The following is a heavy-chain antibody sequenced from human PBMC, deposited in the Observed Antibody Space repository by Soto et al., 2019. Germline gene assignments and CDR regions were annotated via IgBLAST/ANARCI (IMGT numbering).Heavy chain of an antibody. Sequence: LETLSLTCAVSGGSISSSNWWSWVRQPPGKGLEWIGEIYHSGSTNYNPSLKSRVTISVDKSKNQFSLKLSSVTAADTAVYYCARDPGYSSSWFVGWFDPWGQGTLVTVSS. CDR1: GGSISSSNW. CDR2: IYHSGST. J-gene: IGHJ5*02. CDR3: ARDPGYSSSWFVGWFDP. D-gene: IGHD6-13*01. V-gene: IGHV4-4*02.